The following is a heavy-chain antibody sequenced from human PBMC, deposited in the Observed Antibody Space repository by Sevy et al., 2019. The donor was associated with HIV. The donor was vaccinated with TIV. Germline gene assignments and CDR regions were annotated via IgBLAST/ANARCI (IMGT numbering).Heavy chain of an antibody. Sequence: SETLSLTCTVSGDSVSGGNDYWSWIRQPPGKGLEWIGYIYYSGSTNYNPSLKSRVTISIDTSKNQFSLRLTSVTAADTAVYYCARGLFDYWGQGTLVTVSS. J-gene: IGHJ4*02. V-gene: IGHV4-61*01. CDR1: GDSVSGGNDY. CDR2: IYYSGST. CDR3: ARGLFDY.